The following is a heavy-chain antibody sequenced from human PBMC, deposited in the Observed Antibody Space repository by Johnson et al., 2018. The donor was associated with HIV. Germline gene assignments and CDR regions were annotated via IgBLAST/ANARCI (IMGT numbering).Heavy chain of an antibody. V-gene: IGHV3-53*01. Sequence: VQLVESGGGLIQPGGSLRLSCAASGFTVSSNYMSWVRQAPGKGLEWVSVISGSGGSTYYADSVKGRFTISRENAKNSLYLQMNSLRAGDTAVYYCARGAMGAFDIWGQGTMVTVSS. D-gene: IGHD1-26*01. J-gene: IGHJ3*02. CDR2: ISGSGGST. CDR3: ARGAMGAFDI. CDR1: GFTVSSNY.